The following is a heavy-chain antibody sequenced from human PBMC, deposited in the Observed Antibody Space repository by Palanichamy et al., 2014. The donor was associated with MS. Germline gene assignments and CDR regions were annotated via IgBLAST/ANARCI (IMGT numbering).Heavy chain of an antibody. Sequence: EVQLVESGGGVVQPGGSLRLSCAASGFTFSSYAMHWVRQAPGKGLEYVSAISSNGGSTYYANSVKGRFTISRDNSKKTLYLQMGSLRAEDMAVYYCARGVTGDYWGQGTLVTVSS. V-gene: IGHV3-64*01. D-gene: IGHD1-14*01. CDR2: ISSNGGST. CDR3: ARGVTGDY. J-gene: IGHJ4*02. CDR1: GFTFSSYA.